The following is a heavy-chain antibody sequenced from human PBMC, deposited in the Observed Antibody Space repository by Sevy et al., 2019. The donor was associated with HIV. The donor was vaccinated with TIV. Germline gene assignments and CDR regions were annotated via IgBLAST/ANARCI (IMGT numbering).Heavy chain of an antibody. J-gene: IGHJ4*02. CDR2: INPSGGAT. V-gene: IGHV1-46*01. D-gene: IGHD2-21*01. Sequence: ASVKVSCKASGYTFTSNYLHWVRQAPGHGLEWMGQINPSGGATTYGQRFQGRVSMTRDRPTSTVYMDLSSLRSEDTAIYYCVGRYSCGGSCYYFDLWGQGTLVTVSS. CDR3: VGRYSCGGSCYYFDL. CDR1: GYTFTSNY.